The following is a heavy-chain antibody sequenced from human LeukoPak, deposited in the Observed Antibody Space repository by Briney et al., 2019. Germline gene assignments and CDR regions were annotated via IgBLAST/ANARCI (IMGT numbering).Heavy chain of an antibody. J-gene: IGHJ1*01. V-gene: IGHV3-43*02. Sequence: GGSLRLSCAASGFSFDDNAMYWVRQAPGKGLEWVSLISGDGATTYYADSVKGRFNISRDNSKSSLYLQMNSLRSEDTAFYYCEKDNQGGGFQHWGQGTLVTVSS. CDR2: ISGDGATT. CDR3: EKDNQGGGFQH. D-gene: IGHD2-2*01. CDR1: GFSFDDNA.